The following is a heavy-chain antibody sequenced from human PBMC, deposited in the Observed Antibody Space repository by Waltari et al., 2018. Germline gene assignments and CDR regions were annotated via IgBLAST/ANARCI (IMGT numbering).Heavy chain of an antibody. J-gene: IGHJ4*02. D-gene: IGHD3-3*01. CDR1: GYIFTDYY. CDR2: INPNSGGT. CDR3: ASWSAPFDY. V-gene: IGHV1-2*02. Sequence: QVQLVQSGAEVKRPGASVKFCCKACGYIFTDYYMHWVRQAPGQGPEWMGWINPNSGGTNYAQKFQGRVIMPRDTSIGTVYMELSSLQSDDTAIYYCASWSAPFDYWGQGTLVTVSS.